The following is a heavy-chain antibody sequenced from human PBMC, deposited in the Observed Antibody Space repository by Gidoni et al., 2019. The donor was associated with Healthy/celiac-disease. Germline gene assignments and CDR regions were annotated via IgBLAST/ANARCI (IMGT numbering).Heavy chain of an antibody. Sequence: QVQLVQSGAEMKKPGASVKVSCKVSGYTLTKLSMHWVRQAPGKGLEWMGGFDPEDGETIYAQKCQGRVTMTEDTSTDTAYMELSSLRSEDTAVYYCATGRDYGGNLDAFDIWGQGTMVTVSS. D-gene: IGHD4-17*01. CDR3: ATGRDYGGNLDAFDI. CDR1: GYTLTKLS. CDR2: FDPEDGET. V-gene: IGHV1-24*01. J-gene: IGHJ3*02.